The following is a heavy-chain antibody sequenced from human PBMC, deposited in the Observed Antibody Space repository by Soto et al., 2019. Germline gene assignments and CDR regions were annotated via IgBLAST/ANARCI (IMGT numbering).Heavy chain of an antibody. CDR3: AKGSASARPYYFDY. CDR1: GFTFETYA. V-gene: IGHV3-23*01. J-gene: IGHJ4*02. Sequence: GGSLRLSCAASGFTFETYAMGWVRQPPGEGLEWVSAESGGTTYYADSVKGRFTISRDISRNTLYLHMSSLTAEDTALYYCAKGSASARPYYFDYWGRGTQVTVSS. CDR2: ESGGTT.